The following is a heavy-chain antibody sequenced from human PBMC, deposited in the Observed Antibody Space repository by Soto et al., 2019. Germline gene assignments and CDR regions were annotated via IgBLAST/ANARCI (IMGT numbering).Heavy chain of an antibody. V-gene: IGHV4-30-4*01. Sequence: SETLALTCNVSGGSITRGDYYWSWLRQPPGKGLEWIGYIYYRAMPYYNPSLKSRVTIPVDTSKNQFSLSMTSVTAADTAVYYCARGSALLFYYFDYWGQGTPVTVSS. CDR3: ARGSALLFYYFDY. CDR2: IYYRAMP. J-gene: IGHJ4*02. CDR1: GGSITRGDYY. D-gene: IGHD6-13*01.